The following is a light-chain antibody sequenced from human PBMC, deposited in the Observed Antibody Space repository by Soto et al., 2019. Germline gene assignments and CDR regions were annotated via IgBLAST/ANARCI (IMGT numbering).Light chain of an antibody. CDR1: QSVSSSQ. CDR2: GAS. CDR3: QLYACPPWR. V-gene: IGKV3-20*01. J-gene: IGKJ1*01. Sequence: LKLSRLTLSLTKFKRATLSCISSQSVSSSQLAWYQQKPGQAPRLLIYGASSRATGIPDRFSGSGSGTDFTLTIGLLEPEDSAVDYCQLYACPPWRFAHVSKVDIK.